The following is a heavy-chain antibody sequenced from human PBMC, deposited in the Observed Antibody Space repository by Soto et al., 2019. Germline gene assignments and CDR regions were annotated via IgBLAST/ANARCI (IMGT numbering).Heavy chain of an antibody. D-gene: IGHD3-9*01. CDR3: AILGYDILTGYRKDYNWFDP. CDR1: GYTFTSYD. J-gene: IGHJ5*02. CDR2: MNPNSRNT. V-gene: IGHV1-8*01. Sequence: ASVTVSCKASGYTFTSYDIDWVRQATGQGLEWMGWMNPNSRNTGYAQKFQGRVTMTRNTSISTAYMELSSLRSEDTAVYYCAILGYDILTGYRKDYNWFDPWGQGTLVTVSS.